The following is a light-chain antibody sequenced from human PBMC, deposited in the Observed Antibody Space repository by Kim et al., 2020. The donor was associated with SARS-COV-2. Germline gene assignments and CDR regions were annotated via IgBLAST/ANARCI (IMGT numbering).Light chain of an antibody. CDR2: EAS. CDR3: QQYKTYWT. J-gene: IGKJ1*01. Sequence: GDRVTITCRASQSIRTWLAWYQQKPGKAPKLLIYEASGLERGVPSRFSGSASGTEFTLTISSLQPDDFATYYCQQYKTYWTFGQGTKVDSK. V-gene: IGKV1-5*03. CDR1: QSIRTW.